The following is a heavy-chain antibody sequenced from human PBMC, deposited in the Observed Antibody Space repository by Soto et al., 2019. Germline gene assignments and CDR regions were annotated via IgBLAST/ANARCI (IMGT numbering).Heavy chain of an antibody. Sequence: SETRSLMRSVSGGPASTCATSFIRQLPGKGLEWIGYIYFDGTTSYNPSLKSRVYMSVDTSKNKFSLRVGSVTAADTAFYYCARASGWSWYLEFWGQGILVTVS. J-gene: IGHJ4*02. D-gene: IGHD6-19*01. CDR1: GGPASTCA. CDR3: ARASGWSWYLEF. V-gene: IGHV4-59*02. CDR2: IYFDGTT.